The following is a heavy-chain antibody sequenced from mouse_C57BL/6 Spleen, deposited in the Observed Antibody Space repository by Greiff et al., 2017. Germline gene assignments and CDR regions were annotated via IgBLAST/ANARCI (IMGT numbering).Heavy chain of an antibody. CDR1: GYTFTSYW. Sequence: VQLQQPGTELVKPGASVKLSCKASGYTFTSYWMHWVKQRPGQGLEWIGNINPSNGGTNYNEKFKSKATLNVDKSSRTAYMQLSSLTSEDSAVYYCASSYGSSSWFAYGGQGTLVTVSA. CDR3: ASSYGSSSWFAY. J-gene: IGHJ3*01. V-gene: IGHV1-53*01. D-gene: IGHD1-1*01. CDR2: INPSNGGT.